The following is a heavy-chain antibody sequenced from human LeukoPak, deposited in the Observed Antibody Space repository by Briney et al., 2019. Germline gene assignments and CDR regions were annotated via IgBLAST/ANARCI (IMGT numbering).Heavy chain of an antibody. Sequence: RPSETLSLTCTVSGGSISSSSYYWGWIRQPPGKGLEWVSAISGSGGSTYYADSVKGRFTISRDNSKNTLYLQMNSLRAEDTAVYYCAKDRQYYDFWSGYLSGYWGQGTLVTVSS. D-gene: IGHD3-3*01. CDR3: AKDRQYYDFWSGYLSGY. CDR2: ISGSGGST. J-gene: IGHJ4*02. V-gene: IGHV3-23*01. CDR1: GGSISSSSYY.